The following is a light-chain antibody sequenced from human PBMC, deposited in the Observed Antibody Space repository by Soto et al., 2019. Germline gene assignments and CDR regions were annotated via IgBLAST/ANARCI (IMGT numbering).Light chain of an antibody. CDR1: QSINTW. CDR2: KAS. Sequence: DIHMTQSPSTLSASVGDRVTITCRASQSINTWLAWYQLKPGRAPKLLIYKASTLESGVSSRFSGSGSGTEFTLTISILQPDDFATYYCQQYQTYSQFGQGTKVDIK. J-gene: IGKJ1*01. CDR3: QQYQTYSQ. V-gene: IGKV1-5*03.